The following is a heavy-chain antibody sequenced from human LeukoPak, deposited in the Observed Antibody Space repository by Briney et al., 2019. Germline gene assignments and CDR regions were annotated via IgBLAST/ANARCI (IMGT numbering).Heavy chain of an antibody. J-gene: IGHJ4*02. Sequence: PGGSLRLSCAASGFTFTNYWMTWVRQAPGKGLEWVSAISGSGGSTYYADSVKGRFTISRDNSKNTLYLQMNSLRAEDTAVYYCAKLASHYYGYVYFDYWGQGTLVTVSS. V-gene: IGHV3-23*01. D-gene: IGHD3-10*01. CDR3: AKLASHYYGYVYFDY. CDR1: GFTFTNYW. CDR2: ISGSGGST.